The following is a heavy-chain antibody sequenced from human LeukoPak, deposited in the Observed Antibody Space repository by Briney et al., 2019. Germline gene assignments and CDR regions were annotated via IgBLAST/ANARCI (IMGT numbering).Heavy chain of an antibody. D-gene: IGHD5-24*01. CDR1: GGSISSGSYS. J-gene: IGHJ3*02. Sequence: KPSETLSLTCAVSGGSISSGSYSWSWIRQPPGKGLEWIGEINYSGATTYNPSLKSRVTISLDTSKNQFSLNLSSVTAAGTAVYYCARHRREMTSITVHDAFDIWGQGTMVTVSS. V-gene: IGHV4-30-2*03. CDR3: ARHRREMTSITVHDAFDI. CDR2: INYSGAT.